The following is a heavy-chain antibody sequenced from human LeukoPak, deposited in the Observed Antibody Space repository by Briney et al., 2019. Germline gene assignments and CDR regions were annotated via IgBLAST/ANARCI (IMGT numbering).Heavy chain of an antibody. CDR3: ARVIVGATHYYYYYMDV. V-gene: IGHV1-8*03. CDR1: GYTFTSYD. Sequence: GASVKVSCKASGYTFTSYDINWVRQATGQGLEWMGWMNPNSGNTGYAQKFQGRVTITRNTSISTAYMELSSLRSEDTAVYYCARVIVGATHYYYYYMDVWGKGTTVTVSS. CDR2: MNPNSGNT. J-gene: IGHJ6*03. D-gene: IGHD1-26*01.